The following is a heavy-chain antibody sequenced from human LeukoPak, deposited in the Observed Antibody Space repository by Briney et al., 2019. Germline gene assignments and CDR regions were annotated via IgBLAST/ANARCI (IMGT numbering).Heavy chain of an antibody. V-gene: IGHV3-7*01. CDR2: IKQDGSEK. CDR1: GFTFSSYW. D-gene: IGHD4/OR15-4a*01. Sequence: GGSLRLSCAAPGFTFSSYWMSWVRQAPGKGLEWVANIKQDGSEKYYVDSVKGRFTISRDNAKNSLYLRMNSLRAEDTAMYYCARGLVLTTTNNWFDPWGQGTLVTVSS. J-gene: IGHJ5*02. CDR3: ARGLVLTTTNNWFDP.